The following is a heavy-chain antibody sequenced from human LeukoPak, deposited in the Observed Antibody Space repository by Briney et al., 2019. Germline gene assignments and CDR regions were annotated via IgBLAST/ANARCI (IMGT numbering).Heavy chain of an antibody. J-gene: IGHJ4*02. D-gene: IGHD4-11*01. V-gene: IGHV3-30-3*01. CDR1: GFTFSSYG. CDR2: ISYDGNTI. Sequence: GRSLRLSCAASGFTFSSYGMHWVRQAPGKGLEWVAVISYDGNTIHYADSVKGRFTISRDTSKNTLYLQMNSLRTEDTAVYYCARSGGLQKFDYWGQGTLVTVSS. CDR3: ARSGGLQKFDY.